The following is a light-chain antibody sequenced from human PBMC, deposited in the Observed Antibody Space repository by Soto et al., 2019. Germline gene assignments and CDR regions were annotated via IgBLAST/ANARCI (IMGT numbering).Light chain of an antibody. Sequence: QSVLTQPASVSGSPGQSITISCTGSDRDIGGYNYVSWYQQHPDKAPKLIIYDVSNRPSGVSNRFSGSKSGNTASLTISGLQAEDEADYYCTSYTSSNTYVFGSGTKVTVL. V-gene: IGLV2-14*01. CDR1: DRDIGGYNY. J-gene: IGLJ1*01. CDR3: TSYTSSNTYV. CDR2: DVS.